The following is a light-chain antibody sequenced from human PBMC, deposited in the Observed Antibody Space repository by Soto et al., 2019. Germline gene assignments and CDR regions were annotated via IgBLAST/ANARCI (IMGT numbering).Light chain of an antibody. CDR1: SGGIANNG. CDR2: DNK. Sequence: NFMLTQPHSVSESPGKTVTVSCTRSSGGIANNGVQWYQQRPGSAPTTVIFDNKQSPSGVPDRFSGSIDSSSNSASLTISGLKPEDDADYSGQSHDGNYVVFGGGTKLTVL. J-gene: IGLJ2*01. CDR3: QSHDGNYVV. V-gene: IGLV6-57*04.